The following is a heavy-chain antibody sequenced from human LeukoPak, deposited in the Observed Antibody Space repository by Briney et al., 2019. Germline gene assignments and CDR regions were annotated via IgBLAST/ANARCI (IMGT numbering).Heavy chain of an antibody. J-gene: IGHJ5*02. CDR2: IYWNDDK. V-gene: IGHV2-5*01. CDR1: GFSLSTSGVA. Sequence: SGPTLVNHTQTLTLTCTFSGFSLSTSGVAVGWIRQPPGKALEWLALIYWNDDKRYSPSLKSRLTITKDTSKNQVVLTMTNVDPVDTATYYCAHRRRTGLENWFDPWGQGTLVTVSS. CDR3: AHRRRTGLENWFDP. D-gene: IGHD1-1*01.